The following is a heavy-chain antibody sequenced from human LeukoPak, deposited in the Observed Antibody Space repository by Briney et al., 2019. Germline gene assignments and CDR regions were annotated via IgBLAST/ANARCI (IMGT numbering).Heavy chain of an antibody. V-gene: IGHV3-7*01. CDR2: IKQDGSEK. Sequence: QPGGSLRLSCTASGFTFNTYWMNWVRQAPGKGLEGVANIKQDGSEKFYVDSVKGRFTISRDNAKNSLFLQMNSLRAEDTAVYYCARDHFDLWGRGTLVAVST. J-gene: IGHJ2*01. CDR1: GFTFNTYW. CDR3: ARDHFDL.